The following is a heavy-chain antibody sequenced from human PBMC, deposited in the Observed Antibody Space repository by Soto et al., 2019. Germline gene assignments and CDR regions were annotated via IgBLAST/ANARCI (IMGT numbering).Heavy chain of an antibody. CDR3: AQRFDY. CDR2: ISYDGSNK. Sequence: GGSLRLSCAASGFTFSIYGMHWVRQAPGKGLEWVAVISYDGSNKYYADSVKGRFTISRDNSKNTLYLQMNSLRAEDTAVYYCAQRFDYWGQGTLVTVSS. CDR1: GFTFSIYG. V-gene: IGHV3-30*03. J-gene: IGHJ4*02. D-gene: IGHD1-1*01.